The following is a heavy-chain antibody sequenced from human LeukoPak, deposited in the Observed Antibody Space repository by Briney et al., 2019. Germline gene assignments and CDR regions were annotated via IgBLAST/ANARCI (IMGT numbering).Heavy chain of an antibody. CDR1: GGSISSSSYY. Sequence: PSETLSLTCTVSGGSISSSSYYWGWIRQPPGKGLEWIGSIYYSGSTYYNPSLKSRVTISADTSKNQFSLKLSSVTAADTAVYYCASIGSSSWYGNNWFDPWGQGTLVTVSS. D-gene: IGHD6-13*01. V-gene: IGHV4-39*07. J-gene: IGHJ5*02. CDR3: ASIGSSSWYGNNWFDP. CDR2: IYYSGST.